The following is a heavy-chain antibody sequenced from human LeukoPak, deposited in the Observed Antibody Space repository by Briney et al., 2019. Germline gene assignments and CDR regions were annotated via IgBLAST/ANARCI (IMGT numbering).Heavy chain of an antibody. CDR2: ISAYNGNT. CDR3: ARSGLPSHLTSYYFYYMDV. D-gene: IGHD3/OR15-3a*01. V-gene: IGHV1-18*01. CDR1: GYTFTSYG. J-gene: IGHJ6*03. Sequence: GASVKVSCKASGYTFTSYGISWVRQAPGQGLEWMGWISAYNGNTNYAQKLQGRVTMTTDTSTSTAYMELRSLRFDDTAVYYCARSGLPSHLTSYYFYYMDVWGKGTTVTVSS.